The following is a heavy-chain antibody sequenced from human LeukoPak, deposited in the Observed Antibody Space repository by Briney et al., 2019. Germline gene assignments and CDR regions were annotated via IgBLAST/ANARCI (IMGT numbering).Heavy chain of an antibody. CDR3: ARTPGIAVAWYYFDY. J-gene: IGHJ4*02. CDR1: GGSISSGGYY. D-gene: IGHD6-19*01. Sequence: SQTLSLTCTVSGGSISSGGYYWSWIRQPPGKGLEWIGYIYYSGSTNYNPSLKSRVTISVDTSKNQFSLKLSSVTAADTAVYYCARTPGIAVAWYYFDYWGQGTLVTVSS. V-gene: IGHV4-61*08. CDR2: IYYSGST.